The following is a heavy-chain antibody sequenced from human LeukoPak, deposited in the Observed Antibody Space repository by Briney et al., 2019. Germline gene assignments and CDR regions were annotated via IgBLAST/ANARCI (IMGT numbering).Heavy chain of an antibody. J-gene: IGHJ4*02. D-gene: IGHD3-16*02. CDR1: GLTFSSYS. CDR2: ITGSSSYI. Sequence: PGGSLRLSCAASGLTFSSYSMNWVRQAPGKGLEWVSSITGSSSYIHYADSVKGRFTISRDNAKNSLYLQMNSLRAEDTAVYYCARGFADFVWGSYPSSYWGQGILVTVSS. V-gene: IGHV3-21*01. CDR3: ARGFADFVWGSYPSSY.